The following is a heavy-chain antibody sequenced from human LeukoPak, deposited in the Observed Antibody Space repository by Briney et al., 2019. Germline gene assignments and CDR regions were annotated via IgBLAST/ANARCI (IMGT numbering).Heavy chain of an antibody. CDR3: ATLSGYDSGFDY. J-gene: IGHJ4*02. D-gene: IGHD5-12*01. CDR1: GYTLTELS. CDR2: FDPEDGET. V-gene: IGHV1-24*01. Sequence: ASVKVSCTVSGYTLTELSMHWVRQAPGKGLEWMGGFDPEDGETIYAQKFQGRVTMTEDTSTDTAYMELSSLRSEDTAVYYCATLSGYDSGFDYWGQGTLVTVSS.